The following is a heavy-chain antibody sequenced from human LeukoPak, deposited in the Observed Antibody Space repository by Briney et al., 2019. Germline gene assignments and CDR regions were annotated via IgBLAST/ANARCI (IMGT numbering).Heavy chain of an antibody. CDR2: ISSSSSYI. J-gene: IGHJ2*01. Sequence: GSLRLSCAASGFTFSRYSMNWVRQAPGKGLEWVSSISSSSSYIYYADSVKGRFTISRDNAKNSLYLQMNSLRAEDTAVYYCARAAYSSTWYSRYFDLWGRGTLVTVSS. V-gene: IGHV3-21*01. CDR3: ARAAYSSTWYSRYFDL. CDR1: GFTFSRYS. D-gene: IGHD6-13*01.